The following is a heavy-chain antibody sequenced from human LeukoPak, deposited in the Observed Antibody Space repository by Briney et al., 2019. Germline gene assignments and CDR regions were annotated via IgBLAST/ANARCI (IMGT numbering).Heavy chain of an antibody. V-gene: IGHV3-23*01. CDR2: ISGSGGST. J-gene: IGHJ5*02. CDR3: TTDWRIPGWFDP. Sequence: GGSLRLSCAASGFTFSSYAMSWVRQAPGKGLEWVSAISGSGGSTYYADSVKGRFTISRDDSKNTLYLQMNSLKTEDTAVYYCTTDWRIPGWFDPWGQGTLVTVSS. CDR1: GFTFSSYA.